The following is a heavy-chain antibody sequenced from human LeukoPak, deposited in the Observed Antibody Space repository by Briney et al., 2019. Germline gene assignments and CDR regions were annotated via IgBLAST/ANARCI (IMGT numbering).Heavy chain of an antibody. V-gene: IGHV5-51*01. J-gene: IGHJ4*02. CDR2: ICPGDSDT. CDR3: ARHKRNYPFSSSGYYTDY. D-gene: IGHD3-22*01. Sequence: GESLKISCKGSGYGFTSYRIGWVRQMPGKGLEWMGNICPGDSDTRYSPSFQGQVTISADKSISTAYLQWSSLKASDTAMYYCARHKRNYPFSSSGYYTDYWGQGTLVTVSS. CDR1: GYGFTSYR.